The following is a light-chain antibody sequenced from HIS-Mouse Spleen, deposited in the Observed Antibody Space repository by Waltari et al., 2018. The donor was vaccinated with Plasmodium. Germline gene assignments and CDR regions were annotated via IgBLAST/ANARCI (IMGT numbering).Light chain of an antibody. J-gene: IGLJ3*02. CDR1: ALPKKY. CDR3: YSTDSSGNHRV. V-gene: IGLV3-10*01. CDR2: EDS. Sequence: SYELTQPPSVSVSPGQTARIPCPGDALPKKYAYFYQQKSGQAPVLVIYEDSKRPSGIPERFSGSSSGTMATLTISGAQVEDEADYYCYSTDSSGNHRVFGGGTKLTVL.